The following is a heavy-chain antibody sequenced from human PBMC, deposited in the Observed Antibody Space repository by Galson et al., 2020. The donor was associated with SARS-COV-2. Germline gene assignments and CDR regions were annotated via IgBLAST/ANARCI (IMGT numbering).Heavy chain of an antibody. D-gene: IGHD3-22*01. CDR3: AKEYYYDSSGPLDAFDI. V-gene: IGHV3-74*01. CDR1: GFTFSSYW. Sequence: GGSLRLSCAASGFTFSSYWMHWVRQAPGKGLVWVSRINSDGSSTSYADSVKGRLTISRDNAKNTLYLQMNSLRAEYTAMYYCAKEYYYDSSGPLDAFDIWGQGTMVTVSS. CDR2: INSDGSST. J-gene: IGHJ3*02.